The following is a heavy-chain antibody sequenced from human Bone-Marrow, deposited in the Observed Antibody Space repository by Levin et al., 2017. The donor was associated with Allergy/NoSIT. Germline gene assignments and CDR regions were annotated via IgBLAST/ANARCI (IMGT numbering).Heavy chain of an antibody. V-gene: IGHV1-18*04. Sequence: ASVKVSCKASGYTFTTYGINWVRQAPGQGLEWLGWISPYNGNTNYAQMLQGRVSMTTDTSTSTASMELRSLRSDHTAVHYCPRTMKLYYFRSGCYSSDYHYYMDVWGKGTTVTVSS. CDR2: ISPYNGNT. CDR1: GYTFTTYG. D-gene: IGHD3-3*01. J-gene: IGHJ6*03. CDR3: PRTMKLYYFRSGCYSSDYHYYMDV.